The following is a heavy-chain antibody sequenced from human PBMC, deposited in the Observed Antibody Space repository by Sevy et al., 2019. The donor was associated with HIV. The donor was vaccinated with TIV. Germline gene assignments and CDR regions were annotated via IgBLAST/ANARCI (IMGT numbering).Heavy chain of an antibody. CDR3: AREGGLNCTNGVCYTTYYYYGMDV. CDR1: GGTFSSYA. CDR2: IIPIFGTA. D-gene: IGHD2-8*01. J-gene: IGHJ6*02. Sequence: ASVKVSCKASGGTFSSYAISWVRQAPGQGLEWMGGIIPIFGTANYAQKFQGRVTINADESTRTAYMELSSVRSEDTAVYYCAREGGLNCTNGVCYTTYYYYGMDVWGQGTTVTVSS. V-gene: IGHV1-69*13.